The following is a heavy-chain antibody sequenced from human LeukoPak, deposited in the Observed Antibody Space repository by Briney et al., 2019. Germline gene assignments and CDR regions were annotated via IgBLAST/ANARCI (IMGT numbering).Heavy chain of an antibody. J-gene: IGHJ5*02. V-gene: IGHV4-31*11. CDR3: AKEGRDSGGYNGWFEP. CDR2: VCHDGGT. CDR1: GGSISSGGYC. D-gene: IGHD2-15*01. Sequence: SQTLSLTCAVSGGSISSGGYCWSWIRQHPGKGLEWIGYVCHDGGTSYNPSLKSRVTVAIDTSKNQFSLKLNSVTAADTAVFYCAKEGRDSGGYNGWFEPWGQGTLVTVSS.